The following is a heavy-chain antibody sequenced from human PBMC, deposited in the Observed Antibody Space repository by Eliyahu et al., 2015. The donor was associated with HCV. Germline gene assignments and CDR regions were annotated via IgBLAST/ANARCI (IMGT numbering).Heavy chain of an antibody. V-gene: IGHV1-46*01. CDR1: IPLLPXX. CDR2: INPSGDGT. Sequence: QVHLVQSGAEVKKPGASVTVFLQGIWIPLLPXXXXPWVRQAPGQGLEWMGIINPSGDGTTYAQKFQGRITMTRDTSTSTVYMELSSLRSEDTAVYYCARDNSAAGENSAPITWWFDPWGQGTLVTVSS. CDR3: ARDNSAAGENSAPITWWFDP. J-gene: IGHJ5*02. D-gene: IGHD6-13*01.